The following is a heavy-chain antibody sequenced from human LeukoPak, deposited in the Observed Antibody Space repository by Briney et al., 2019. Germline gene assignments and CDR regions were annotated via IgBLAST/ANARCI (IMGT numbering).Heavy chain of an antibody. CDR3: ASTTGNYYDSSGYYQYYYYGMDV. J-gene: IGHJ6*02. CDR1: GFTFSDHY. Sequence: GGSLRLSCAASGFTFSDHYMDWVRQAPGKGLEWVGRTRNKANSYTTEYAASVKGRFTISRDDSESSLYLQMNSLKTEDTAVYYCASTTGNYYDSSGYYQYYYYGMDVWGQGTTVTVSS. V-gene: IGHV3-72*01. CDR2: TRNKANSYTT. D-gene: IGHD3-22*01.